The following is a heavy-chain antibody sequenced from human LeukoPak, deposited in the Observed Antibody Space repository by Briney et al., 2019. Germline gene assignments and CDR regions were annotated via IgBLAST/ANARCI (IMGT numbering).Heavy chain of an antibody. D-gene: IGHD6-19*01. J-gene: IGHJ4*02. CDR1: GFTFSDYY. Sequence: GGSLRLSCAASGFTFSDYYMSWIRQAPGKGLEWVSCISSSGSTIYYADSVKGRFTISRDNAKNSLYPQMNSLRAEDTAVYYCARDAGYSSGWFGPLDYWGQGTLVTVSS. V-gene: IGHV3-11*04. CDR3: ARDAGYSSGWFGPLDY. CDR2: ISSSGSTI.